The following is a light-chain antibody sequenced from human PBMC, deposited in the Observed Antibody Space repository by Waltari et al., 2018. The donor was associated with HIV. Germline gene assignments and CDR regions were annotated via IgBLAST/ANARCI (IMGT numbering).Light chain of an antibody. V-gene: IGLV5-45*02. Sequence: QAVLTQPSSLSASPGASASLTFTLRTGINVGTHTINWYQQNPGSPPQYLLRYKSDSDKQQGSGVPSRFSGSKDASANAGILLISGLQSEDEADYYCMIWYSSAGVFGGGTKLTVL. CDR2: YKSDSDK. J-gene: IGLJ3*02. CDR3: MIWYSSAGV. CDR1: TGINVGTHT.